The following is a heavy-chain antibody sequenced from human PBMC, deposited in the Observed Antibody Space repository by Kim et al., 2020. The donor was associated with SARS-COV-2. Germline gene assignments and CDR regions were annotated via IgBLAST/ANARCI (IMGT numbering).Heavy chain of an antibody. CDR3: ARVKWVLLGSFDY. Sequence: SETLSLTCAVYGGSFSGYYWSWIRQPPGKGLEWIGEINHSGSTNYNPSLKSRVTISVDTSKNQFSLRLSSVTAADTAVYYCARVKWVLLGSFDYWGQGTLVTVSS. CDR1: GGSFSGYY. D-gene: IGHD1-26*01. CDR2: INHSGST. V-gene: IGHV4-34*01. J-gene: IGHJ4*02.